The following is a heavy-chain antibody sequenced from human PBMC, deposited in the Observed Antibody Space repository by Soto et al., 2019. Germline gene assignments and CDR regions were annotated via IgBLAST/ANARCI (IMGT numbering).Heavy chain of an antibody. J-gene: IGHJ4*02. Sequence: SLTLSCAPSAVTFTDYWTHWVGRAPGKGLVWFSRFNCDGSRTSHADSVTGRFTRSRDNAKNTQYLQMNSLRDEDTALYYCARETYRGFYFDYWGQGTMVTVDS. CDR1: AVTFTDYW. D-gene: IGHD4-4*01. CDR3: ARETYRGFYFDY. CDR2: FNCDGSRT. V-gene: IGHV3-74*01.